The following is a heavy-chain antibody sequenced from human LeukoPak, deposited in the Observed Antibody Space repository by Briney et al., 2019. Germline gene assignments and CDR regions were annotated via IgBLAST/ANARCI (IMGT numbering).Heavy chain of an antibody. D-gene: IGHD3-10*01. CDR2: ISAYNGNT. J-gene: IGHJ5*02. CDR1: GYTFTGYY. CDR3: ARSGLANWFDP. Sequence: ASVKVSCKASGYTFTGYYMHWVRQAPGQGLEWMGWISAYNGNTNYAQKLQGRVTMTTDTSTSTAYMELRSLRSDDTAVYYCARSGLANWFDPWGQGTLVTVSS. V-gene: IGHV1-18*04.